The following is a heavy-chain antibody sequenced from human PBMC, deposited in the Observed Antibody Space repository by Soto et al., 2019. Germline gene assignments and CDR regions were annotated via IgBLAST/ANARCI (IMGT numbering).Heavy chain of an antibody. J-gene: IGHJ4*02. CDR2: ISYDGSNK. D-gene: IGHD6-19*01. Sequence: QVQLVESGGGVVQPGRSLRLSCAASGFTFSSYGMHWVRQAPGKGLEWVAVISYDGSNKYYADSVKGRFTISRDNSKNTLYLQMNSLRAEDTAVYYCAKERYSSGWPQGIWYDFDYWGQGTLVTVSS. CDR1: GFTFSSYG. CDR3: AKERYSSGWPQGIWYDFDY. V-gene: IGHV3-30*18.